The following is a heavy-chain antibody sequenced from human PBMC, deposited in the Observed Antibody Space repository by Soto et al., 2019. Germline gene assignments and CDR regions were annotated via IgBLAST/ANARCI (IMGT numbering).Heavy chain of an antibody. CDR2: ISYDGSNK. Sequence: GGSLRLSCAASGFTFSSYGMHWVRQAPGKGLEWVAVISYDGSNKYYADSVKGRFTISRDNSKNTLYLQMNSLRAEDTAVYYCAKECWDGWFGDSYYGMDVWGQGTTVTVSS. J-gene: IGHJ6*02. V-gene: IGHV3-30*18. CDR3: AKECWDGWFGDSYYGMDV. CDR1: GFTFSSYG. D-gene: IGHD3-10*01.